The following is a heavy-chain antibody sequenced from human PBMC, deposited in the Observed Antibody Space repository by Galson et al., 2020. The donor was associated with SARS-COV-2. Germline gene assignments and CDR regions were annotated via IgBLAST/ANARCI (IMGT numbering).Heavy chain of an antibody. J-gene: IGHJ6*02. CDR1: GGSVSGGSQY. CDR3: ARISSGDYYYYGMDI. CDR2: IYFSAST. Sequence: SETLSLTCTVSGGSVSGGSQYWSWIRQPAGKGLEWIGCIYFSASTNYNPPLKSRVTISLDTSKNQFSLKVTSVTAADTAVYYCARISSGDYYYYGMDIWGQGTTVTVSS. V-gene: IGHV4-61*10. D-gene: IGHD3-22*01.